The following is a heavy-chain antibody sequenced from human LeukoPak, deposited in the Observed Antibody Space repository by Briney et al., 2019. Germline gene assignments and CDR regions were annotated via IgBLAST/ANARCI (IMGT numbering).Heavy chain of an antibody. J-gene: IGHJ4*02. CDR3: AKGGLIWFGELHFDY. D-gene: IGHD3-10*01. CDR2: ISGSGGST. CDR1: GFTFSSYA. Sequence: PGGSLRLSCAASGFTFSSYAMSWVRQAPGKGLEWVSAISGSGGSTYYADSVKGRFTISRDNSKNTLYLQMNSLRAEDTAVYYCAKGGLIWFGELHFDYWGQGTLVTVSS. V-gene: IGHV3-23*01.